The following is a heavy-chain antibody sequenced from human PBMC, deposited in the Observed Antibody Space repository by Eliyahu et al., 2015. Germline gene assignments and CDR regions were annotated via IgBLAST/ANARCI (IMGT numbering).Heavy chain of an antibody. D-gene: IGHD1-26*01. CDR2: ISSIYDST. CDR1: GFAFNSXA. Sequence: EVQLVESGGGLVQPGGSLRXSCAASGFAFNSXAMSWVRQAPGKGLEWVSTISSIYDSTHYADSVKGRFTISRDNSKNTLYLQMNSLRADDTAVYYCAKDGIVGATRVYYFDYWGQGTLVTVSS. J-gene: IGHJ4*02. V-gene: IGHV3-23*04. CDR3: AKDGIVGATRVYYFDY.